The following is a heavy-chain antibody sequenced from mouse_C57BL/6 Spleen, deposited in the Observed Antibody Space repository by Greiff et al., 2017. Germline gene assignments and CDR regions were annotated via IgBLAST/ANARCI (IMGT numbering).Heavy chain of an antibody. J-gene: IGHJ4*01. D-gene: IGHD2-4*01. Sequence: QVQLQQSGAELVRPGTSVKVSCKASGYAFTNYLIEWVKQRPGQGLEWIGVINPGRGGTNYNEKFKGKATLTADKSSSTAYMQLSSLTSEDSAVYFCARGGLPYYYAMDYWGQGTSVTVSS. CDR1: GYAFTNYL. CDR3: ARGGLPYYYAMDY. V-gene: IGHV1-54*01. CDR2: INPGRGGT.